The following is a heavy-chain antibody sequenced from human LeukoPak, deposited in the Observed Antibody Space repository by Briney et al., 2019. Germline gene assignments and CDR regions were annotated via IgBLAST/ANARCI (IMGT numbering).Heavy chain of an antibody. CDR2: IYYSGST. D-gene: IGHD6-19*01. CDR3: ARGSGSSGWADRFAFDWFDP. V-gene: IGHV4-30-4*01. CDR1: GGSISSGDYY. Sequence: PSETLSLTCTVSGGSISSGDYYWSWIRQPPGKGLEWIGYIYYSGSTYYNPSLKSRVTISVDTSKNQFSLKLTSVSAADTAVYYCARGSGSSGWADRFAFDWFDPWGQGTLVTVCS. J-gene: IGHJ5*02.